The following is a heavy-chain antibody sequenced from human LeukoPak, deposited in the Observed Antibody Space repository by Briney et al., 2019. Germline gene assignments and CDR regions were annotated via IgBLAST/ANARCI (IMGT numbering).Heavy chain of an antibody. J-gene: IGHJ4*02. D-gene: IGHD3-10*01. CDR1: GFTFDDYA. CDR3: AKADGSGSYAGDFDY. Sequence: GRSLRLSCAASGFTFDDYAMRWVRQAPGKGLEWVSGISWNSGSIGYADSVKGRFTISRDNAKNSLYLQMNSLRAEDTALYYCAKADGSGSYAGDFDYWGQGTLVTVSS. CDR2: ISWNSGSI. V-gene: IGHV3-9*01.